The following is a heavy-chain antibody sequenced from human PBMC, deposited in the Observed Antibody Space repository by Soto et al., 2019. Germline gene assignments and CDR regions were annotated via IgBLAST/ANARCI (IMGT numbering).Heavy chain of an antibody. CDR3: ARVLWFGELLSDL. V-gene: IGHV4-38-2*01. J-gene: IGHJ5*02. Sequence: SETLSLTCAVSGYSISSGYYWGWIRQPPGKGLEWIGSIYHSGSTYYNPSLKSRVTISVDTSKNQFSLKLSSVTAADTAVYYCARVLWFGELLSDLWGQGTQVTVSS. D-gene: IGHD3-10*01. CDR1: GYSISSGYY. CDR2: IYHSGST.